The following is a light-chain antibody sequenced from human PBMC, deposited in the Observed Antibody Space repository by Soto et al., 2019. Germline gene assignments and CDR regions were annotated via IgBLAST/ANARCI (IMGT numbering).Light chain of an antibody. CDR3: QQSNSAPPAWT. CDR1: QGISNY. V-gene: IGKV1-27*01. J-gene: IGKJ1*01. CDR2: AAS. Sequence: DIQMTQSPSSLSASVGDRVTITCRASQGISNYLAWYQQKPGKVPKLLIYAASTLQSGVPSRFSGSGSGTDFTLTISSLQPEDVVTYYCQQSNSAPPAWTFVQGTKFDIK.